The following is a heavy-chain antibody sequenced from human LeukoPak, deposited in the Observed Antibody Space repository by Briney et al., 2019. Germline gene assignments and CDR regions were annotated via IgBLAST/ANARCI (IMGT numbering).Heavy chain of an antibody. CDR3: ARSPLAGDHDY. CDR2: IDPSDSYT. V-gene: IGHV5-10-1*01. Sequence: GESLKISCQGSGYSFTSYWINWVRQMPGKGLEWMGRIDPSDSYTYYSPSFQGHVTISADKSISTAYLQWSSLKAWDTAMYYCARSPLAGDHDYWGQGTLITVSS. J-gene: IGHJ4*02. CDR1: GYSFTSYW. D-gene: IGHD2-21*02.